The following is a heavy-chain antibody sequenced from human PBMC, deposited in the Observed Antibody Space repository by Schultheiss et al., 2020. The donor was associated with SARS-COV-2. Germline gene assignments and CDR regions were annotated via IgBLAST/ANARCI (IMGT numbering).Heavy chain of an antibody. CDR1: GGSFSGYY. Sequence: GSLRLSCAVYGGSFSGYYWSWIRQPPGKGLEWIGYIYYSGSTNYNPSLKSRVTISVDTSKNQFSLKLSSVTAADTAVYYCARGIRYCSGGSCRYYFDYWGQGTLVTVSS. CDR2: IYYSGST. CDR3: ARGIRYCSGGSCRYYFDY. D-gene: IGHD2-15*01. V-gene: IGHV4-59*01. J-gene: IGHJ4*02.